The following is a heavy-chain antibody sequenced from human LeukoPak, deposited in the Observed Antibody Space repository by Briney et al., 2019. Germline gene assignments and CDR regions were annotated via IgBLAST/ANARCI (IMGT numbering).Heavy chain of an antibody. Sequence: SETLSLTCTVSGGSISSSSYYWGWIRQPPGKGLEWIGEINHSGSTNYNPSLKSRVTISVDTSKNQFSLKLSSVTAADTAVYYCARWGEYYYDSSVYYYEGNLFDYGGQETLVTVSS. CDR3: ARWGEYYYDSSVYYYEGNLFDY. D-gene: IGHD3-22*01. CDR1: GGSISSSSYY. J-gene: IGHJ4*02. CDR2: INHSGST. V-gene: IGHV4-39*07.